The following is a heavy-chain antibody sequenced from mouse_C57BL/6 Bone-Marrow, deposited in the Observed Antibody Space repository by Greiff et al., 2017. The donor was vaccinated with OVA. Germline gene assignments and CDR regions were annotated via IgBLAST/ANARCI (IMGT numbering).Heavy chain of an antibody. Sequence: QVQLKQPGAELVKPGASVKMSCKASGYTFTSYWITWVKQRPGQGLEWIGDIYPGSGSTNYNGKFKSKATLTVDTSSSTAYMQLSSLTSEDSAVYYCARDYYYGSTSSYYFDDWGQGTTLTVSS. CDR1: GYTFTSYW. D-gene: IGHD1-1*01. CDR2: IYPGSGST. V-gene: IGHV1-55*01. J-gene: IGHJ2*01. CDR3: ARDYYYGSTSSYYFDD.